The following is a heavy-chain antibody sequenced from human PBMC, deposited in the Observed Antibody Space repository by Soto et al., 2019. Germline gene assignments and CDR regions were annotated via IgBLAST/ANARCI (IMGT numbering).Heavy chain of an antibody. J-gene: IGHJ4*02. CDR1: GFRFDDYG. D-gene: IGHD4-17*01. V-gene: IGHV3-9*01. CDR3: VKAALTTVAYYFDY. CDR2: ISRDSRSI. Sequence: GGSLRLSCEVSGFRFDDYGMHWVRQAPGKGLEWIAGISRDSRSISYGASMKGRFTISRDNAKNSLYLQLNRLRADDTASYYWVKAALTTVAYYFDYWGQGALVTVSS.